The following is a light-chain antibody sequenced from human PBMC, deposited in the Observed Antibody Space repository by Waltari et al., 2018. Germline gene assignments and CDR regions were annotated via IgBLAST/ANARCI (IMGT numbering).Light chain of an antibody. CDR3: NSRDSSGSVV. Sequence: SSELTQEPAVSVALGQTVRITCQGDSLRSYYASWYQQKPGQAPVLVIYGKNNRPSGIPDRFSGASSGNTASLTITGAQAEDEADYYCNSRDSSGSVVFGGGTKLTVL. V-gene: IGLV3-19*01. CDR2: GKN. CDR1: SLRSYY. J-gene: IGLJ2*01.